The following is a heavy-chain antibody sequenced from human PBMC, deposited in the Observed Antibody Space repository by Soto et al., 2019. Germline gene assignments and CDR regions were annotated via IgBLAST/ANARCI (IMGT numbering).Heavy chain of an antibody. J-gene: IGHJ4*02. CDR2: INAGNGNT. D-gene: IGHD3-3*01. CDR3: ARGYYDFWSGYSTSVYFDY. CDR1: GYTFTSYA. V-gene: IGHV1-3*01. Sequence: ASVKVSCKASGYTFTSYAMHWVRQAPGQRPEWMGWINAGNGNTKYSQKFQGRVTITRDTSASTAYMELSSLRSEDTAVYYCARGYYDFWSGYSTSVYFDYWGQGTLVTVSS.